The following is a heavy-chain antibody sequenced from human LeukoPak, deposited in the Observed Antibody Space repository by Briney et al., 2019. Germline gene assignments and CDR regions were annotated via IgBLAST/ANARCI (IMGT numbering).Heavy chain of an antibody. CDR1: GFTFSSYG. D-gene: IGHD3-22*01. Sequence: GRSLRLSCAASGFTFSSYGMHWVRQAPGKGLEWVAFIRYDGSTKYYADSVKGRFTVSRDNSKNTLYLQMDSLRAEDTAVYYCADLHDSSGYHTRGYWGQGTLVTVSS. V-gene: IGHV3-30*02. CDR3: ADLHDSSGYHTRGY. J-gene: IGHJ4*02. CDR2: IRYDGSTK.